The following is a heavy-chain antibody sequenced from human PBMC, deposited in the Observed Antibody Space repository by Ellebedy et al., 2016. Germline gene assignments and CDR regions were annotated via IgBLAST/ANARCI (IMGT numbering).Heavy chain of an antibody. J-gene: IGHJ4*02. Sequence: GGSLRLSXAASGLTLSTRVMHWVRQAPGKGLEWVAVIAPGENIQNYVDSVKGRFTISRDNPTNTVYLQMDSLRAEDAAVYYYAREGHSSGHAGDFDVWGQGTLVTVSS. D-gene: IGHD6-19*01. V-gene: IGHV3-30*03. CDR3: AREGHSSGHAGDFDV. CDR2: IAPGENIQ. CDR1: GLTLSTRV.